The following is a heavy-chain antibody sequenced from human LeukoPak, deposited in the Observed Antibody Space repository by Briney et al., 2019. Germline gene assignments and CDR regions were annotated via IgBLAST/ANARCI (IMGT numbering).Heavy chain of an antibody. Sequence: SETLSLTCAVYGGSFSGYYWSWIRQPPGKGLEWIGEINHSGSTNYNPSLKSRVTISVDTSKNQFSLKLSSVTAADTAVYYCARRLVGGWFDPWGQGTLVTVSS. CDR3: ARRLVGGWFDP. J-gene: IGHJ5*02. CDR1: GGSFSGYY. CDR2: INHSGST. D-gene: IGHD2-15*01. V-gene: IGHV4-34*01.